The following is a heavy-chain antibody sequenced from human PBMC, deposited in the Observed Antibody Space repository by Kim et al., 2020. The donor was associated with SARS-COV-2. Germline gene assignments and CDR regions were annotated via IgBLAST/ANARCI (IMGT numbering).Heavy chain of an antibody. CDR3: ARDRNSGYLDY. CDR2: IWYDGSNK. J-gene: IGHJ4*02. Sequence: GGSLRLSCAASGFTFSSYGMHWVRQAPGKGLEWVAVIWYDGSNKYYADSVKGRFTISRDNSKNTLYLQMNSLRAEDTAVYYCARDRNSGYLDYWGQGTLVTVSS. V-gene: IGHV3-33*01. D-gene: IGHD3-22*01. CDR1: GFTFSSYG.